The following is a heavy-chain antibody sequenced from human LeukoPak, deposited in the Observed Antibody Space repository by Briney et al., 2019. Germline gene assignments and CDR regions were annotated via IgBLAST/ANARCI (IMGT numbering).Heavy chain of an antibody. Sequence: GGSLRLSCAASGSTFSSYAMHWVRQAPGKGLEWVAVISYDGSNKYYADSVKGRFTISRDNSKNTLYLQMNSLRAEDTAVYYCARERDYDILTGLDYWGQGTLVTVSS. CDR1: GSTFSSYA. J-gene: IGHJ4*02. CDR3: ARERDYDILTGLDY. CDR2: ISYDGSNK. V-gene: IGHV3-30*04. D-gene: IGHD3-9*01.